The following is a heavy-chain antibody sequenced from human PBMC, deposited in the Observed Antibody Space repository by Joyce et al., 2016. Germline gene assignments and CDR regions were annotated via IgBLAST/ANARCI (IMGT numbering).Heavy chain of an antibody. Sequence: QVQLVQSGAEVKKPGSSVKVSCKASGDTFNTSAVNWVRQAPGQGLEWMGGFIPTFGKPKVAQIFQGRVTITADESTSTAYMELSSLKSEDTAVYYCARRHLGNWRLYAFDLWGQGTTVIVSS. CDR2: FIPTFGKP. CDR3: ARRHLGNWRLYAFDL. D-gene: IGHD1-1*01. V-gene: IGHV1-69*01. J-gene: IGHJ3*01. CDR1: GDTFNTSA.